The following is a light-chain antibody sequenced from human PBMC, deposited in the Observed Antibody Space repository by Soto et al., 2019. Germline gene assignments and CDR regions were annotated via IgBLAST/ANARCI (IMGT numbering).Light chain of an antibody. CDR3: QQGHSMPFT. Sequence: DIQMTQSPSSLSASVGDRVTITCRASQSITNSLNWYQHKPGKAPTLLVSAASSLQSGVPSRFSGSVSGTDFTLTISSLQPEDFATYFCQQGHSMPFTFGPGTKVDIK. V-gene: IGKV1-39*01. CDR1: QSITNS. CDR2: AAS. J-gene: IGKJ3*01.